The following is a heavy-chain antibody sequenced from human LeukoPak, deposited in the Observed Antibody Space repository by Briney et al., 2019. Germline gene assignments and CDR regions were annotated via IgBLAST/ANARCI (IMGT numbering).Heavy chain of an antibody. Sequence: GGSLRLSCAASGFIFSSYWMSWVRQAPGKGLEWVATIKQDGSEKHYVDSVKGRFTISRDNAKNSLYLQMNSLRAEDTAVYYCARSWVTIFGVVVNWFDPWGQGTLVTVSS. CDR3: ARSWVTIFGVVVNWFDP. CDR2: IKQDGSEK. J-gene: IGHJ5*02. D-gene: IGHD3-3*01. V-gene: IGHV3-7*01. CDR1: GFIFSSYW.